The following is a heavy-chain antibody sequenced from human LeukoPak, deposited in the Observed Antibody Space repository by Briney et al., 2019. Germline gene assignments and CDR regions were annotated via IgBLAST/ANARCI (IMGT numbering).Heavy chain of an antibody. Sequence: SETLSLTCTVSGGSISSSSYYCGWIRQPPGKGLEWIGSIYHSGSTYYNPSLKSRVTLSVETSKNQFTLKLSSVTAADTAVYYCAGSTYDNWFDPWGQGTLVTVSS. D-gene: IGHD2-8*01. J-gene: IGHJ5*02. CDR3: AGSTYDNWFDP. V-gene: IGHV4-39*01. CDR1: GGSISSSSYY. CDR2: IYHSGST.